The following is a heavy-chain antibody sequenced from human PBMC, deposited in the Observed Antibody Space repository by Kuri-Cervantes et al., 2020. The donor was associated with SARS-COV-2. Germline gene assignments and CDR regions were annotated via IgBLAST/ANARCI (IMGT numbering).Heavy chain of an antibody. CDR2: ISGSGGST. CDR1: GFTFSSYS. Sequence: GESLKISCAASGFTFSSYSMNWVRQAPGKGLEWVSAISGSGGSTYYADSVKGRFTISRDNSKNTLYLQMNSLRAKDTAVYYCAKDVYSSGWQFITRPSYGMDVWGQGTTVTVSS. CDR3: AKDVYSSGWQFITRPSYGMDV. J-gene: IGHJ6*02. V-gene: IGHV3-23*01. D-gene: IGHD6-19*01.